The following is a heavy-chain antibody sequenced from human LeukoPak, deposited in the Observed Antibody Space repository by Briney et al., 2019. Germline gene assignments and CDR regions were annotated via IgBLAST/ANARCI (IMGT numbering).Heavy chain of an antibody. D-gene: IGHD3-22*01. J-gene: IGHJ4*02. CDR1: GPSISSGYY. Sequence: PSETLSLTCAVSGPSISSGYYWGWIRQPPGKGLEWIGSIYHSGSSNYNPSLRSRVAMSVDTSRNQFSLRLTSVTVADTAVYYCARGSQTFYYDSSGYPFDSWGQGTLVTVSS. CDR3: ARGSQTFYYDSSGYPFDS. CDR2: IYHSGSS. V-gene: IGHV4-38-2*01.